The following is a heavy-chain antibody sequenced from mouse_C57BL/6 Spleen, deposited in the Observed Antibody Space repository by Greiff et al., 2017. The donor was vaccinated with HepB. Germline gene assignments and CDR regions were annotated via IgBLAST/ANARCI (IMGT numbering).Heavy chain of an antibody. CDR3: AGITTVVATGYYFDY. CDR1: GYTFTSYW. D-gene: IGHD1-1*01. Sequence: VQLQQSGAELVKPGASVKLSCKASGYTFTSYWMHWVKQRPGQGLEWIGMIHPNSGSTNYNEKFKSKATLTVDKSSSTAYMQLSSLTSEDSAVYYCAGITTVVATGYYFDYWGQGTTLTVSS. CDR2: IHPNSGST. V-gene: IGHV1-64*01. J-gene: IGHJ2*01.